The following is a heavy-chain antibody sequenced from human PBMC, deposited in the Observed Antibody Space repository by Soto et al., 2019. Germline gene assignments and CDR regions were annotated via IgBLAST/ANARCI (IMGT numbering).Heavy chain of an antibody. CDR1: GYTFTSYG. J-gene: IGHJ4*02. V-gene: IGHV1-18*01. CDR2: ISAYNGNT. CDR3: GTVGGYCSGGSCPWPFDY. Sequence: ASVKVSCKASGYTFTSYGISWVRQAPGQGLEWMGWISAYNGNTNYAQKLQGRVTMTTDTSTSTAYMELRSLRSDDTAVYYCGTVGGYCSGGSCPWPFDYWGQGTLVTVSS. D-gene: IGHD2-15*01.